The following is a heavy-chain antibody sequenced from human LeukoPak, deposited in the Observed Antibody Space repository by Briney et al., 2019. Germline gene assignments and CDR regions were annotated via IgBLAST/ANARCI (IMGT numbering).Heavy chain of an antibody. J-gene: IGHJ4*02. CDR2: ISGSGGST. CDR3: AKSPHIRTIAVAGLDY. V-gene: IGHV3-23*01. D-gene: IGHD6-19*01. CDR1: GFTFSSYA. Sequence: PGWSLRLSCAASGFTFSSYAMSWVRQAPGKGLEWVSAISGSGGSTYYAGSVKGRFTISRDNSKNTLYLQMNSLRAEDTAVYYCAKSPHIRTIAVAGLDYWGQGTLVTVSS.